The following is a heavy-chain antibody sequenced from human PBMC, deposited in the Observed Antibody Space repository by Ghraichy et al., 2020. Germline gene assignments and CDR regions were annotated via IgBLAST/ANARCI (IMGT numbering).Heavy chain of an antibody. Sequence: SQTLSLTCTVSGGSISSSSYYWGWIRQPPGKGLEWIGSIYYSGSTYYNPSLKSRVTISVDTSKNQFSLKLSSVTAADTAVYYCARPRYYYDSSGYYSIFDYWGQGTLVTVSS. V-gene: IGHV4-39*01. CDR2: IYYSGST. J-gene: IGHJ4*02. CDR3: ARPRYYYDSSGYYSIFDY. CDR1: GGSISSSSYY. D-gene: IGHD3-22*01.